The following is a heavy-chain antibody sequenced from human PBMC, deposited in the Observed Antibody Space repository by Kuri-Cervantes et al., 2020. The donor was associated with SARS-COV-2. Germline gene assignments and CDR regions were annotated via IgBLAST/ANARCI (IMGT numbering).Heavy chain of an antibody. V-gene: IGHV4-34*01. CDR2: VNDGESP. Sequence: SETLSLTCAAYGASFGDYFWTWIRQPPGKGLEWIGEVNDGESPTYNPSLKSRVTTSLDTSLNQVSLKITSVTVADTAIYFCVLEERLREGLDPWGQGTLVTVSS. J-gene: IGHJ5*02. CDR1: GASFGDYF. CDR3: VLEERLREGLDP. D-gene: IGHD1-1*01.